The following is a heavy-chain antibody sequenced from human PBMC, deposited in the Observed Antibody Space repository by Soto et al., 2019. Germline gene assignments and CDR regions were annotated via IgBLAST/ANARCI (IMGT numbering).Heavy chain of an antibody. D-gene: IGHD1-26*01. J-gene: IGHJ4*02. CDR2: ISAYNGNT. Sequence: ASVKVSCKASGYTFTSYGISWVRQAPGQGLEWMGWISAYNGNTNYAQKLQGRVTMTTDTSTSTAYMELRSLRSDDTAVYYCARDSLVGDNTSFEYLGQGTLVIVSS. CDR1: GYTFTSYG. CDR3: ARDSLVGDNTSFEY. V-gene: IGHV1-18*01.